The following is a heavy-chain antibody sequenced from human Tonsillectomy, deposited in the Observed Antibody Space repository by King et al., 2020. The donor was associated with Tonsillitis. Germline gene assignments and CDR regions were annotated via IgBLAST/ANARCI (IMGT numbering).Heavy chain of an antibody. CDR3: ARYDDDGDLQDAFDI. D-gene: IGHD4-17*01. CDR2: VYYSGNT. CDR1: GGSISSSSYK. J-gene: IGHJ3*02. V-gene: IGHV4-39*01. Sequence: HLQLQESGPGLVKPSETLSLTCTVSGGSISSSSYKWGWIRQPPGKGLEWIGSVYYSGNTYYNLPLKSRVTISIDTSKNQFSLNLSSVTAADTAVYYCARYDDDGDLQDAFDIWGQGTKVTVSS.